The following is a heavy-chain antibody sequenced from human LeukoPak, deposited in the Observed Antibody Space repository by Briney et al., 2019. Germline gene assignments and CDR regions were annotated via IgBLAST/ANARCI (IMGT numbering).Heavy chain of an antibody. CDR2: IYTSGSTINNPSLKNT. CDR3: ARDTALWTFDI. D-gene: IGHD2-21*02. CDR1: GDSISSGSYY. Sequence: SETLSLTCTVSGDSISSGSYYWTWIRQPAGKGLEWIGSIYTSGSTINNPSLKNTNYNPSLKSRLTMSVDRSKNQFSLKMTSVTAADTAMYYCARDTALWTFDIWGQGTMVTVSS. J-gene: IGHJ3*02. V-gene: IGHV4-61*02.